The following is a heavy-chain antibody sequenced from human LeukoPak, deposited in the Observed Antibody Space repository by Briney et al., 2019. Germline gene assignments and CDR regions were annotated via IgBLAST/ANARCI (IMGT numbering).Heavy chain of an antibody. Sequence: ASVKVSCKASGYTFTGYYMRWVRQAPGQGLEWMGWINPNSGGTNYAQKFQGWVTMTRDTSISTAYMELSRLRSDDTAVYYCARGYSSGWYDRIFDYWGQGTLVTVSS. V-gene: IGHV1-2*04. CDR3: ARGYSSGWYDRIFDY. CDR2: INPNSGGT. J-gene: IGHJ4*02. CDR1: GYTFTGYY. D-gene: IGHD6-19*01.